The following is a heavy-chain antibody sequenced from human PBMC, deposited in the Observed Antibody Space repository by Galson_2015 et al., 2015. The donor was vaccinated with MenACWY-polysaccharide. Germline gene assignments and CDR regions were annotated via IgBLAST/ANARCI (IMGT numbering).Heavy chain of an antibody. V-gene: IGHV3-21*01. CDR3: ARDKAYYDSSGYPEVAFEI. Sequence: SLRLSCAASGFTFSSYSMNWVRQAPGKGLEWVSSISSSSSYIYYADSVKGRFTISRDNAKNSLYLQMNSLRAEDTAVYYCARDKAYYDSSGYPEVAFEIWGQGTMVTVSS. CDR2: ISSSSSYI. CDR1: GFTFSSYS. J-gene: IGHJ3*02. D-gene: IGHD3-22*01.